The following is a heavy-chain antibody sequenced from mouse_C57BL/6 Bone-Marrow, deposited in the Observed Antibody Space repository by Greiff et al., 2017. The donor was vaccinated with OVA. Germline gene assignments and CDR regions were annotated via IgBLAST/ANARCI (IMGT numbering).Heavy chain of an antibody. V-gene: IGHV1-42*01. CDR3: ARDTTVAPDYYAMDY. D-gene: IGHD1-1*01. Sequence: EVKLVESGPELVKPGASVKISCKASGYSFTGYYMNWVKQSPEKSLEWIGEINPSTGGTTYNQKFKAKATLTVDKSSSTAYMQLKSLTSEDSAVYYCARDTTVAPDYYAMDYWGQGTSVTVSS. J-gene: IGHJ4*01. CDR2: INPSTGGT. CDR1: GYSFTGYY.